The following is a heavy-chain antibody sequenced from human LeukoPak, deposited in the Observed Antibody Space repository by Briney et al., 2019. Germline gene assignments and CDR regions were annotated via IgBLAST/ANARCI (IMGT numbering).Heavy chain of an antibody. Sequence: GGSLRLSCAASGFTFSSYAMHWVRQAPGKGLEWVAVISYDGSNKYYADSVKGRFTISRDNSKNTLYLQMNSLRAEDTAVYYCAKAGGNDFWSGYSTLIDYWGQGTLVTVSS. CDR3: AKAGGNDFWSGYSTLIDY. J-gene: IGHJ4*02. CDR2: ISYDGSNK. D-gene: IGHD3-3*01. V-gene: IGHV3-30-3*01. CDR1: GFTFSSYA.